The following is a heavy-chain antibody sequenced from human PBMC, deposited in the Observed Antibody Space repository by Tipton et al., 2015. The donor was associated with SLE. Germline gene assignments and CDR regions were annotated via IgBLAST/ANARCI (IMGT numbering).Heavy chain of an antibody. CDR1: GGSISSGDYY. CDR2: IYYSGST. V-gene: IGHV4-30-4*01. D-gene: IGHD6-25*01. J-gene: IGHJ3*02. CDR3: ARVGLIAAAKTFDI. Sequence: TLSLTCTVSGGSISSGDYYWSWIRQPPGKGLEWIGYIYYSGSTNYNPSLKSRVTISVDTSKNQFSLKLSSVTAADTAAYYCARVGLIAAAKTFDIWGQGTMVTVSS.